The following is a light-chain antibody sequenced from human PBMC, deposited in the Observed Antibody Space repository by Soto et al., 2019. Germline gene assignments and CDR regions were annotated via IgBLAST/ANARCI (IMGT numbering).Light chain of an antibody. CDR1: SRVVGGYNY. CDR3: SSYTSSSTLV. Sequence: QSVLTQPASVSGSPGQSITISCTGTSRVVGGYNYVSWYQQHPGKAPKLMIYDVSNRPSGVSNRFSGSKSGNTASLTISGLQAEDEADYYCSSYTSSSTLVFGTGTKVTVL. V-gene: IGLV2-14*01. CDR2: DVS. J-gene: IGLJ1*01.